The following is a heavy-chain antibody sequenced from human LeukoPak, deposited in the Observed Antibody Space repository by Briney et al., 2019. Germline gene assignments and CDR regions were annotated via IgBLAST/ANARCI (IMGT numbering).Heavy chain of an antibody. D-gene: IGHD3-10*01. Sequence: GGSLRLSCAASGFTFSSYAMSRVCQAPGKGLEWVSYISSSSSTIYYADSVKGRFTISRDNAKNSLYLQMNSLRAEDTAVYYCARGLGSGRHAFDIWGQGTMVTVSS. J-gene: IGHJ3*02. CDR2: ISSSSSTI. CDR3: ARGLGSGRHAFDI. CDR1: GFTFSSYA. V-gene: IGHV3-48*01.